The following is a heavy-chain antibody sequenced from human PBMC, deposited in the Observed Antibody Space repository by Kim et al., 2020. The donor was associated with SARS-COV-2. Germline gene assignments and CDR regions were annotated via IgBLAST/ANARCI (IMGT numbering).Heavy chain of an antibody. CDR3: ASFPYYDILTGYSSFDY. J-gene: IGHJ4*02. D-gene: IGHD3-9*01. V-gene: IGHV4-4*02. CDR1: GGSISSSNW. Sequence: SETLSLTCAVSGGSISSSNWWSWVRQPPGKGLEWIGEIYHSGSTNYNPSLKSRVTISVDKSKNQFSLKLSSVTAADTAVYYCASFPYYDILTGYSSFDYWGQGTLVTVSS. CDR2: IYHSGST.